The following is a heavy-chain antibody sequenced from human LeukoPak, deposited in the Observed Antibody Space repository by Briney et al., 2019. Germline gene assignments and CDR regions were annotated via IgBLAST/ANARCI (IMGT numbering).Heavy chain of an antibody. CDR2: INSDGRST. Sequence: GGSLRLPCAASGFTFSRYWMHWVRQAPGKGLVWVSRINSDGRSTNYADSVKGRFTISRDNAKNTLYLQMNSLRAEDAAVYYCARDPDSSGWSSFEYWGQGTLVTVSS. D-gene: IGHD6-19*01. CDR3: ARDPDSSGWSSFEY. CDR1: GFTFSRYW. V-gene: IGHV3-74*01. J-gene: IGHJ4*02.